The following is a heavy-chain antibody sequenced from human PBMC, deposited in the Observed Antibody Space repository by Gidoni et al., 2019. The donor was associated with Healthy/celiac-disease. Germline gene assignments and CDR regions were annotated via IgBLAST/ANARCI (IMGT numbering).Heavy chain of an antibody. J-gene: IGHJ6*02. CDR1: GFTFRSYS. CDR2: ISSSSSYI. V-gene: IGHV3-21*01. CDR3: ARVYGDYSYYYYYGMDV. D-gene: IGHD4-17*01. Sequence: EVQLVESGGGLVKPGGSLSLSCAASGFTFRSYSMNWVRQAPGKGLEWVSSISSSSSYIYYADSVKGRFTISRDNAKNSLYLQMNSLRAEDTAVYYCARVYGDYSYYYYYGMDVWGQGTTVTVSS.